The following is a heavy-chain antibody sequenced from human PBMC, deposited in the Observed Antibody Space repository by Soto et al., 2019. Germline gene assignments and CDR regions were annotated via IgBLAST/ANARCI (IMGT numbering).Heavy chain of an antibody. CDR3: ARDRDSSSWDYYYYYMDV. CDR1: GFTFSSYS. D-gene: IGHD6-13*01. CDR2: ISSSSSTI. J-gene: IGHJ6*03. V-gene: IGHV3-48*01. Sequence: GGSLRLSCAASGFTFSSYSMNWVRQAPGKGLEWVSYISSSSSTIYYADSVKGRFTISRDSAKNSLYLQMNSLRAEDTAVYYCARDRDSSSWDYYYYYMDVWGKGTTVTVSS.